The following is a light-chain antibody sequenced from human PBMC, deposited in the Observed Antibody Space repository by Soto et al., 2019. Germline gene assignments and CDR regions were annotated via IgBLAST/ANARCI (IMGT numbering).Light chain of an antibody. J-gene: IGLJ2*01. CDR3: SSYAGSNNL. CDR2: EVS. CDR1: SSDVGGYNY. Sequence: QSALTQPPSASGSPGQSVTISCTGTSSDVGGYNYVFWYQQHPGKAPKLMIYEVSKRPSGVPDRFSGSKSGNTASLTVSGLQAEDEADYYCSSYAGSNNLFGGGTKLTVL. V-gene: IGLV2-8*01.